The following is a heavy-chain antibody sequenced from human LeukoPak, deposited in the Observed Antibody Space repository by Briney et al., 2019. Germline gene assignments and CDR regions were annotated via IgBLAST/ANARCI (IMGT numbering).Heavy chain of an antibody. V-gene: IGHV4-59*01. CDR3: ARELQVRGVLYAFDI. J-gene: IGHJ3*02. Sequence: SETLSLTCTVSGGSISSYYWSWIRQPPGKGLEWIGYIYYSGSTNYNPSLKSRVTISVDTSKNQFSLKLSSVTAADTAVYYCARELQVRGVLYAFDIWGQGTMVTVSS. D-gene: IGHD3-10*01. CDR1: GGSISSYY. CDR2: IYYSGST.